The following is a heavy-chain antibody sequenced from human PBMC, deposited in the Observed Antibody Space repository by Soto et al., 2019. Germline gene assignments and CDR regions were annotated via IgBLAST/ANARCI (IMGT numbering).Heavy chain of an antibody. V-gene: IGHV1-46*01. Sequence: QVQLVQSGAEVKKPGASVKVSCKASGYTFTSYYMHWVRQAPGQGLEWMGIINPSGGSTSYAQKFQGRVTMTRDTSTSTVYRELSSLRSEDTAVYYCARDRNGPGCFDYWGQGTLVTVSS. CDR2: INPSGGST. CDR1: GYTFTSYY. J-gene: IGHJ4*02. CDR3: ARDRNGPGCFDY. D-gene: IGHD2-8*01.